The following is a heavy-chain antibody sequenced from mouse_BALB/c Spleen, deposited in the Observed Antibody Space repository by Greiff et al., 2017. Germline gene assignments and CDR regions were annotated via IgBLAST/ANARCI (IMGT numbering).Heavy chain of an antibody. CDR2: IYWDDDK. V-gene: IGHV8-12*01. Sequence: QVTLKVSGPGILQPSQTLSLTCSFSGFSLSTSGMGVSWIRQPSGKGLEWLAHIYWDDDKRYNPSLKSRLTISKDTSSNQVFLKITSVDTADTATYYCARSYYAMDYWGQGTSVTVSS. CDR3: ARSYYAMDY. CDR1: GFSLSTSGMG. J-gene: IGHJ4*01.